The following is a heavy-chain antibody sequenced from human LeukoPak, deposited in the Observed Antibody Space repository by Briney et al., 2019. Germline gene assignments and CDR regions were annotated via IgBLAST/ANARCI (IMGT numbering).Heavy chain of an antibody. V-gene: IGHV4-31*03. J-gene: IGHJ5*02. CDR3: ARDMTDWWFDP. CDR2: IYYSGST. D-gene: IGHD3-9*01. CDR1: GGSISSGGYY. Sequence: SETLSLTCTVSGGSISSGGYYWSWIRQHPGKGLEWIGYIYYSGSTHYNPSLKSRVTISVDTSKNQFSLKLSSVTAADAAVYYCARDMTDWWFDPWGQGTLVTVSS.